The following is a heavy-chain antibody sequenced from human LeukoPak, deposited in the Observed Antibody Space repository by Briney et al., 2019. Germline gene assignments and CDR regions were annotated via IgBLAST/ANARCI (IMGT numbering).Heavy chain of an antibody. CDR3: ATYTHWVAGDV. CDR2: MNQDGSAK. J-gene: IGHJ6*02. Sequence: GESLRLSCAASGFMFSDSWMSWVRQAPGKGLEWVANMNQDGSAKGYVDSVKGRFTISRDNARNSLYLQMSSLRPEDTAVYYCATYTHWVAGDVWGQGTTVTVSS. V-gene: IGHV3-7*01. D-gene: IGHD7-27*01. CDR1: GFMFSDSW.